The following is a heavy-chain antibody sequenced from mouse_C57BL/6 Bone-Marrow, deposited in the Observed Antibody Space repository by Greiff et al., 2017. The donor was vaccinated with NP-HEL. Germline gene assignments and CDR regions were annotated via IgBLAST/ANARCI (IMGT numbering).Heavy chain of an antibody. CDR3: AIYYGLAY. D-gene: IGHD2-1*01. J-gene: IGHJ3*01. V-gene: IGHV1-74*01. Sequence: QVQLQQPGAELVKPGASVKVSCKASGYTFTSYWMHWVRQRPGQGLEWIGRIYPSDSDTNYNQKFKGKATLTVDKSSSTAYMQLSSLTSEDSAVYYCAIYYGLAYWGQGTLVTVSA. CDR2: IYPSDSDT. CDR1: GYTFTSYW.